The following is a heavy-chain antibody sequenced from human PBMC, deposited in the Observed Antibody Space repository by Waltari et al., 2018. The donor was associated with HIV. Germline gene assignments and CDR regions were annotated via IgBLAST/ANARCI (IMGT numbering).Heavy chain of an antibody. CDR2: IYYSGST. V-gene: IGHV4-59*01. CDR1: GGSISSYY. J-gene: IGHJ4*02. CDR3: ARAPGDDFWTMVY. Sequence: QVQLQESGPGLVKPSETLSLTCTVAGGSISSYYWSWIRQPPGKGLEWIGYIYYSGSTNYNPSLKSRVTISVDTSKNQFSLKLSSVTAADTAVYYCARAPGDDFWTMVYWGQGTLVTVSS. D-gene: IGHD3-3*01.